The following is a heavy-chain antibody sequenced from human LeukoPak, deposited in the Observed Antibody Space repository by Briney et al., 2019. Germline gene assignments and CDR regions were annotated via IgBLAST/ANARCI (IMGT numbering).Heavy chain of an antibody. CDR3: ASAIAAASYYYYMDV. Sequence: PSETLSLTCTVSGGSISSYYWSWIRQPPGKGLEWIGYIYYSGSTNYNPSLKSRVTISVDTSKNQFSLKLSSVTAADTAVYYCASAIAAASYYYYMDVWGKGTTVTVSS. J-gene: IGHJ6*03. D-gene: IGHD6-13*01. CDR2: IYYSGST. CDR1: GGSISSYY. V-gene: IGHV4-59*01.